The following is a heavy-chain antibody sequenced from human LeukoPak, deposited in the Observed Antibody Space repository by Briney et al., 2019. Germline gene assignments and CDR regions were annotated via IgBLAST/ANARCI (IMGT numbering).Heavy chain of an antibody. CDR2: IKRKTDGGTT. CDR3: ATASRGYVDY. V-gene: IGHV3-15*07. Sequence: GGSLRLSCAASGFTFTNAWMNWVRQAPGKGLEWVGRIKRKTDGGTTDYAAPVKGRSTISRDDSKNTLFLQMNSLKTEDTAMYYCATASRGYVDYWGQGTLVTVSS. CDR1: GFTFTNAW. J-gene: IGHJ4*02. D-gene: IGHD3-22*01.